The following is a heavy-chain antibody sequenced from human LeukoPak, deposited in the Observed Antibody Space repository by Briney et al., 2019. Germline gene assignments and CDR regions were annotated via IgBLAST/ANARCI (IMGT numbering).Heavy chain of an antibody. D-gene: IGHD4-17*01. CDR3: ARDRSPGGENWFDP. J-gene: IGHJ5*02. CDR2: ISSSSSYI. Sequence: PGGSLRLSCAASGFTFSNYWMNWVRQAPGKGLEWVSSISSSSSYILYADSVKGRFTISRDNAKNSLYLQMNSLRAEDTAVYYCARDRSPGGENWFDPWGQGTLVTVSS. V-gene: IGHV3-21*01. CDR1: GFTFSNYW.